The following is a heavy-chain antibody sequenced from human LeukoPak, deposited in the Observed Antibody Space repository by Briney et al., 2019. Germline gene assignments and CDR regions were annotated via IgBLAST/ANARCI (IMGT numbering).Heavy chain of an antibody. D-gene: IGHD4-17*01. Sequence: SETLSLTCTVSGGSISSGGYYWSWIRQHPGKGLEWIGYIYYSGSTYYNPSLKSRVTISVDTSKNQFSLRLTSVTAADTAVYYCMSGYSYGHYSWGQGSLVTVSS. CDR3: MSGYSYGHYS. CDR1: GGSISSGGYY. J-gene: IGHJ4*02. CDR2: IYYSGST. V-gene: IGHV4-31*03.